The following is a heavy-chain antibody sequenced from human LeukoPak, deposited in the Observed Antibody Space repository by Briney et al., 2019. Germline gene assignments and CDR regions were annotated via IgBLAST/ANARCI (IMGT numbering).Heavy chain of an antibody. J-gene: IGHJ5*02. CDR2: TYYRSTWYN. D-gene: IGHD2-2*01. CDR3: ARRLTQYDCFDP. Sequence: RSQTLSLTCAISGDRVSSNSVTWNWIRQSPSRGLEWLGRTYYRSTWYNDYAVSVRGRITVNPDTSKNQFSLHLNSVTPEDTAVYYCARRLTQYDCFDPWGQGILVTVSS. V-gene: IGHV6-1*01. CDR1: GDRVSSNSVT.